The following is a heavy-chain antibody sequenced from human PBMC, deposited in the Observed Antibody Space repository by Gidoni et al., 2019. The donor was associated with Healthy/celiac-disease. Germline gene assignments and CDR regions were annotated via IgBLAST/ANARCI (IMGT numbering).Heavy chain of an antibody. V-gene: IGHV3-30*04. CDR3: ASLKSSIAAENWFDP. D-gene: IGHD6-6*01. J-gene: IGHJ5*02. CDR1: GFTFSSYA. Sequence: QVQLVESGGGVVQPGRSLRLSCAASGFTFSSYAMHWVRQAPGKGLEWVAVISYDGSNKYYADSVKGRFTISRDNSKNTLYLQMNSLRAEDTAVYYCASLKSSIAAENWFDPWGQGTLVTVSS. CDR2: ISYDGSNK.